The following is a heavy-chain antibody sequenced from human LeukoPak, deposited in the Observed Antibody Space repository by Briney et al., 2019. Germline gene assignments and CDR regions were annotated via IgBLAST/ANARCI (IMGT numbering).Heavy chain of an antibody. J-gene: IGHJ6*04. CDR2: ISGTGNRT. CDR3: AELGITMIGGV. CDR1: GFTFSSYA. D-gene: IGHD3-10*02. V-gene: IGHV3-23*01. Sequence: PGGSLRLSCAASGFTFSSYAMGWVRQAPGKGLEWVSAISGTGNRTYYADSVKGRFTISRDNAKNSLYLQMNSLRAEDTAVYYCAELGITMIGGVWGKGTTVTISS.